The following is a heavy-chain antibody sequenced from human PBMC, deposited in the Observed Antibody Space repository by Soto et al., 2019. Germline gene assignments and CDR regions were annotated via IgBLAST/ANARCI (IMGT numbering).Heavy chain of an antibody. CDR1: GGSISSYD. Sequence: PSETLSLTCTVSGGSISSYDWSWIRQPPGKGLEWIGYIYYSGSTNYNPSLKSRVTIAVDTSKNQFSLRLNSVTAADTAVYYCARLGGYYQAFDQWGQGSLVTVSS. D-gene: IGHD3-22*01. J-gene: IGHJ4*02. CDR3: ARLGGYYQAFDQ. CDR2: IYYSGST. V-gene: IGHV4-59*08.